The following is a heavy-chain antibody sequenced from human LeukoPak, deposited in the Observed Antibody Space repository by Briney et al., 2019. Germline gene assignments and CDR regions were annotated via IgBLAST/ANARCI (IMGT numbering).Heavy chain of an antibody. CDR1: GYTFTSYW. D-gene: IGHD2-2*02. CDR2: IYPGDSDT. CDR3: ALYFDTYYFDY. V-gene: IGHV5-51*01. Sequence: GESLKISCKGSGYTFTSYWIGWVRQMPGKGLEWMGIIYPGDSDTRYRPSFQGQVTISADKSISTAYLQWSSLKASDTAMYYCALYFDTYYFDYWGKGNLVTVSS. J-gene: IGHJ4*02.